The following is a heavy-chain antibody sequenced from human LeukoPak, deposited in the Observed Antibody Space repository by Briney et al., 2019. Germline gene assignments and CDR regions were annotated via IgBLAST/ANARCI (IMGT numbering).Heavy chain of an antibody. J-gene: IGHJ4*02. CDR3: AEDGVRDGYNYYFDY. D-gene: IGHD5-24*01. CDR2: IWYDGSNK. CDR1: GFTFSSYG. V-gene: IGHV3-33*06. Sequence: GRSLRLSCAASGFTFSSYGMHWVRQAPGKGLEWVAVIWYDGSNKYYADSVKGRFTISRDNSKNTLYLQMNSLRAEDTAVYYCAEDGVRDGYNYYFDYWGQGTLVNVSS.